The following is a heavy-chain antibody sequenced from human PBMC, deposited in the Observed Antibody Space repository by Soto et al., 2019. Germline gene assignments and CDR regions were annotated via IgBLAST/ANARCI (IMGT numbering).Heavy chain of an antibody. CDR1: GYTYTSYY. Sequence: GASLKVSCKASGYTYTSYYMHWVRQAPGQGLEWMGIINPSGGSTSYAQKFQGRVTMTRDTSTSTVYMELSSLRSEDTAVYYCARDRETATLVYYGMDVWGQGTMVTVSS. D-gene: IGHD5-18*01. V-gene: IGHV1-46*01. J-gene: IGHJ6*02. CDR3: ARDRETATLVYYGMDV. CDR2: INPSGGST.